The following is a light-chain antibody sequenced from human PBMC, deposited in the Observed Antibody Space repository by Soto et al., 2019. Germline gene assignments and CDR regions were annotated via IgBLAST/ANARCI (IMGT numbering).Light chain of an antibody. Sequence: PGERATLSCRASQSVSSSYLAWYQQKPGQAPRLLIYDASNRATGIPARFSGSGSGTDFTLTISSLEPEDFAVYYCQQYGSSLTWTFGQGTKVDIK. CDR2: DAS. CDR1: QSVSSSY. CDR3: QQYGSSLTWT. V-gene: IGKV3-20*01. J-gene: IGKJ1*01.